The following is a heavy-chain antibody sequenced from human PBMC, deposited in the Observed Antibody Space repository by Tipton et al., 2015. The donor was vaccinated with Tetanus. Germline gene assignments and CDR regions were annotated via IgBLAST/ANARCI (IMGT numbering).Heavy chain of an antibody. CDR1: GFTFSGYW. CDR2: IKEDGSEK. CDR3: ARITGDRSFDL. Sequence: SLRLSCVDSGFTFSGYWMSWVRQAPGKGLEWLANIKEDGSEKYYVDPVKGRFTISRDNAKNSLYLQMNRLRAEDTAMYYCARITGDRSFDLWGRGTQVTVSS. D-gene: IGHD7-27*01. J-gene: IGHJ2*01. V-gene: IGHV3-7*01.